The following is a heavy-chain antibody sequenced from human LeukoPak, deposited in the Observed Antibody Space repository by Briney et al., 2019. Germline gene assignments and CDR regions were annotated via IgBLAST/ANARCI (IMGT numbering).Heavy chain of an antibody. D-gene: IGHD3-10*01. Sequence: GGSLRLSCAASGFTFSSYSMNWVRQAPGKGLEWVSSISSSSSYIYYADSVKGRFTISRDNAKNSLYLQMNSLRAEDTALYYCAKTLLWFGEKGPFDYWGQGTLVTVSS. CDR3: AKTLLWFGEKGPFDY. CDR2: ISSSSSYI. V-gene: IGHV3-21*04. J-gene: IGHJ4*02. CDR1: GFTFSSYS.